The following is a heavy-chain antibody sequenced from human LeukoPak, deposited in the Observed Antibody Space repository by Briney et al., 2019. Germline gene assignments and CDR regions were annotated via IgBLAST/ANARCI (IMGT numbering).Heavy chain of an antibody. CDR3: ARYQSLEMATGWRYFDY. J-gene: IGHJ4*02. V-gene: IGHV1-46*01. CDR1: GDTFTSYY. CDR2: INPSGDST. D-gene: IGHD5-24*01. Sequence: ASVKVSCKASGDTFTSYYMHWVRQAPGQGLEWMGIINPSGDSTIYAQKFQGRVTMTRDTSTSTVYMELSSLRSEDTAVYYCARYQSLEMATGWRYFDYWGQGTLVTVSS.